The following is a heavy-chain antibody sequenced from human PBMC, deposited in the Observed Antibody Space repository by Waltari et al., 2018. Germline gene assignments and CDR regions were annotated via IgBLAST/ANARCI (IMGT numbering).Heavy chain of an antibody. Sequence: QVQLVQSGAEVKKPGSSVKVSCKASGGTFSSYAISWVRQAHGQGLEWMGGIIPIFGTANYAQKFQGRVTITADESTSTAYMELSSLRSEDTAVYYCARRDGDYSREYYYYGMDVWGQGTTVTVSS. V-gene: IGHV1-69*13. CDR3: ARRDGDYSREYYYYGMDV. CDR1: GGTFSSYA. J-gene: IGHJ6*02. CDR2: IIPIFGTA. D-gene: IGHD4-17*01.